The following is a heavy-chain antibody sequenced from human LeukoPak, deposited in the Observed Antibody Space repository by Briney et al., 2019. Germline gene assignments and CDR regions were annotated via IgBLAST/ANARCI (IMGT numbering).Heavy chain of an antibody. J-gene: IGHJ6*02. D-gene: IGHD3-22*01. Sequence: GGSLRLSCAASGFTFSSYWMHWVRQAPGKGLVWVSRINSDGSSTSYADSVKGRFTISRDNAKNTLYLQMNSLRAEDTAVYYCARGPAPYYYDSGGYYHYYYYYGMDVWGQGTTVTVSS. CDR1: GFTFSSYW. CDR3: ARGPAPYYYDSGGYYHYYYYYGMDV. V-gene: IGHV3-74*01. CDR2: INSDGSST.